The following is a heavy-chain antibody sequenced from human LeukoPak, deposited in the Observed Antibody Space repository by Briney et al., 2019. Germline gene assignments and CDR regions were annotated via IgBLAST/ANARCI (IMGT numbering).Heavy chain of an antibody. Sequence: GESLKISCKGSGYSFSSYWIAWVRQMPGKGLEWMGIIYPGDSDTRYSPSFQGQVTISADKSISTAYLQWSSLKASDTAMYYCARHVAGAVADIAFDIWGQGTMVTVSS. V-gene: IGHV5-51*01. D-gene: IGHD6-19*01. CDR3: ARHVAGAVADIAFDI. CDR2: IYPGDSDT. CDR1: GYSFSSYW. J-gene: IGHJ3*02.